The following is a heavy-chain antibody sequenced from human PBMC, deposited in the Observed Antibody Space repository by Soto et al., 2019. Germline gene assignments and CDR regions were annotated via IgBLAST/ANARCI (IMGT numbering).Heavy chain of an antibody. V-gene: IGHV3-23*01. J-gene: IGHJ4*02. CDR1: GFALSRYG. CDR3: SNMGPGSDF. CDR2: ISGSGYSI. Sequence: EVQFLESGGASVQPGGSVRLSCVAAGFALSRYGMSWVRQAPGKRLEWVAHISGSGYSINYAASLKGSFTITKDTSKRTLYLLFNRPTVEEPTLYYYSNMGPGSDFWGQGPMVTFS. D-gene: IGHD1-1*01.